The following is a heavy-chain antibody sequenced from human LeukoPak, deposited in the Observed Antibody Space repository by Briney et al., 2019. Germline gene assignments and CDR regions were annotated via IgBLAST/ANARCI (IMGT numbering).Heavy chain of an antibody. CDR3: ARDAVTYDAFDI. V-gene: IGHV4-59*01. CDR2: VFYSGST. Sequence: SETLSLTRTVSGGSITNYYWNWIRQPPGEGLGWVGYVFYSGSTNYTTSLKSRVTISLDTSKNQFSLKLNSVTAADTALYYCARDAVTYDAFDIWGQGTMVTVSP. J-gene: IGHJ3*02. D-gene: IGHD2-21*02. CDR1: GGSITNYY.